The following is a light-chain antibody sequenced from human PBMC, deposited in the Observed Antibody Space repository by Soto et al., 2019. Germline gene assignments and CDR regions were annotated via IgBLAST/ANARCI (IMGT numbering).Light chain of an antibody. CDR3: CSYAGSSTPVV. Sequence: QSALTQPASVSGSPGQWITISCTGTSSVVGSNNLISWYQQHPGKATKLMIYEVSKRSSGVSDRFSGSKSGNSASLTISGLQAEDEADYYCCSYAGSSTPVVFGGGTKLTVL. CDR2: EVS. J-gene: IGLJ2*01. CDR1: SSVVGSNNL. V-gene: IGLV2-23*02.